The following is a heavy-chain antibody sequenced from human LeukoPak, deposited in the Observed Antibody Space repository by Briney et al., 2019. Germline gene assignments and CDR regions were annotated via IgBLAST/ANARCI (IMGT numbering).Heavy chain of an antibody. J-gene: IGHJ4*02. CDR2: IWYDGSNK. V-gene: IGHV3-33*01. CDR1: GFTFSSYG. CDR3: ARTPGGCSGGSCYSGSFDY. Sequence: GGSLRLSCAASGFTFSSYGMHWVRQAPGKGLEWVAVIWYDGSNKYYADSVKGRFTISRDNSKNTLYLQVNSLRAEDTAVYYCARTPGGCSGGSCYSGSFDYWGQGTLVTVSS. D-gene: IGHD2-15*01.